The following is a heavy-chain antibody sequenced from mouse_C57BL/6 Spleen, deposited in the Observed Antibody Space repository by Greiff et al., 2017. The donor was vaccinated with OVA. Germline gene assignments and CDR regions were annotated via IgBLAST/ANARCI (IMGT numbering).Heavy chain of an antibody. V-gene: IGHV1-55*01. CDR2: IYPGSGST. J-gene: IGHJ3*01. D-gene: IGHD1-1*01. CDR1: GYTFTSYW. CDR3: ARDHYGSSYPFAY. Sequence: VQLQQPGAELVKPGASVKMSCKASGYTFTSYWITWVKQRPGQGLEWIGDIYPGSGSTNYNEKFKSKATLTVDTSSSTAYMQLSSLTSEDSAVYYCARDHYGSSYPFAYWGQGTLVTVSA.